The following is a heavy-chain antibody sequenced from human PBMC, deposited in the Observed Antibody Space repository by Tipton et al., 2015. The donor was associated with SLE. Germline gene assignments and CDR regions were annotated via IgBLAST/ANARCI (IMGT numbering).Heavy chain of an antibody. V-gene: IGHV4-34*01. CDR2: INHSGST. D-gene: IGHD6-19*01. J-gene: IGHJ4*02. CDR1: AGSFSGYY. CDR3: ARPSSGWSGLTY. Sequence: TLSLTCAIYAGSFSGYYWSWIRQPPGKGLEWIGEINHSGSTNYNPSLKSRVTISVDTSKNQFSLNLSSLTAADTAVYYCARPSSGWSGLTYWGQRTLVTVSS.